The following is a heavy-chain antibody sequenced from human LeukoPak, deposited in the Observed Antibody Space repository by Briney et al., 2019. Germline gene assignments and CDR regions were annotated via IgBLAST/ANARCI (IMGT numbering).Heavy chain of an antibody. J-gene: IGHJ4*02. CDR1: GFTFDDYA. V-gene: IGHV3-9*01. CDR3: AKGRYYYDSSGYNDY. CDR2: ISWNSGSI. Sequence: SGRSLSLSCAASGFTFDDYAMHWVQQAPGKGLEWVSSISWNSGSIGYADSVKGRFTISRDNAKNSLYLQMNSLRAEDTALYYCAKGRYYYDSSGYNDYWGQGTLVTVSS. D-gene: IGHD3-22*01.